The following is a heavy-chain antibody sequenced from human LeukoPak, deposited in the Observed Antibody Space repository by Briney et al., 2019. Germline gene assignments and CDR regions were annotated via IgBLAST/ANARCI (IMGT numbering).Heavy chain of an antibody. V-gene: IGHV4-4*07. Sequence: SETLSLTCTVSGGSISSYYWSWIQQPAGKGLEWIGRIYTSGSTNYNPSLKSRVTMSVDTSKNQFSLKLSSVTAADTAVYYCARGRALLWFGELSMNRQYYFDYWGQGTLVTVSS. CDR1: GGSISSYY. CDR3: ARGRALLWFGELSMNRQYYFDY. CDR2: IYTSGST. J-gene: IGHJ4*02. D-gene: IGHD3-10*01.